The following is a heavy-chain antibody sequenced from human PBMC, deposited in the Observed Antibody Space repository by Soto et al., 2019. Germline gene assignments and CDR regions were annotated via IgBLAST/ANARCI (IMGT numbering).Heavy chain of an antibody. CDR3: TTDNHDYCSGGSCYSVYFDY. CDR1: GFTFSNAW. D-gene: IGHD2-15*01. Sequence: GGSLRLSCAASGFTFSNAWMSWVRQAPGKGLEWVGRIKSKTDGGTTDYAAPVKGRFTISRDDSKNTLYLQMNSLKTEDTAVYYCTTDNHDYCSGGSCYSVYFDYWGQGTLVTVSS. CDR2: IKSKTDGGTT. J-gene: IGHJ4*02. V-gene: IGHV3-15*01.